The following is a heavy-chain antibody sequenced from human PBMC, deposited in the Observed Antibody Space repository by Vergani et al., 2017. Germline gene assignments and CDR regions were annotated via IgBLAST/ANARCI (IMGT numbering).Heavy chain of an antibody. J-gene: IGHJ4*02. V-gene: IGHV4-39*01. Sequence: QLQLQESGPGLVKPSETLSLTCTVSGGSISSSSYYWGWIRQPPGKGLEWIGSIYYSGSTYYNPSLKSRVTISVDTSKNQFSLKLSSVTAADTAVYYCARQRGKLYYYDSSGYYYYFDYWGQGTLVTVSS. CDR2: IYYSGST. CDR3: ARQRGKLYYYDSSGYYYYFDY. CDR1: GGSISSSSYY. D-gene: IGHD3-22*01.